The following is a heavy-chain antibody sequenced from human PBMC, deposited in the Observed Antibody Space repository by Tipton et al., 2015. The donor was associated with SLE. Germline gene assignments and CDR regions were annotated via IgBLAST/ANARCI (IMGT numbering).Heavy chain of an antibody. D-gene: IGHD1-1*01. CDR3: ARVHTNFRGFDI. J-gene: IGHJ3*02. V-gene: IGHV4-4*07. Sequence: TLSLTCAVSGGSISTYYWSWIRLPAGKGLEWIGRVSTTGNNNNNPSLKSRVTMSVDTSKKQFSLKLSSVTAADTAVYYCARVHTNFRGFDIWGQGTMVNVSS. CDR1: GGSISTYY. CDR2: VSTTGNN.